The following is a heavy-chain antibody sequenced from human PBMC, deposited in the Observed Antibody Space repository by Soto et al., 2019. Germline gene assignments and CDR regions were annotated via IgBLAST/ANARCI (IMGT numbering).Heavy chain of an antibody. D-gene: IGHD3-22*01. CDR2: ISPFNGNT. CDR1: GYPFTHYG. Sequence: QVQLVQSGAEVKKPGASVKVSCKSSGYPFTHYGITWIQQAPGQGLEWMGWISPFNGNTNYGQTLQGRVTLTTDTSTSTVYMELRSLRSDDTAVYYCARDQSFDRSYYYGIDFWGQGTTVTVSS. V-gene: IGHV1-18*01. CDR3: ARDQSFDRSYYYGIDF. J-gene: IGHJ6*02.